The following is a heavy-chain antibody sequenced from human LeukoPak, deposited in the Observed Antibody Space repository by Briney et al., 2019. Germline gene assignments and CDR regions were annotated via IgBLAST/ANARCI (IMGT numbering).Heavy chain of an antibody. Sequence: NTSETLSLTCTVSGGSISCSSYYWGWIRQPPGKGLEWIGSIYYSGSTYYNPSLKSRVTISVDTSKNQFSLKLSSVTAADTAVYYCAGTTDYSSFLAYWGQGTLVTVSS. J-gene: IGHJ4*02. CDR2: IYYSGST. CDR3: AGTTDYSSFLAY. CDR1: GGSISCSSYY. V-gene: IGHV4-39*07. D-gene: IGHD4-11*01.